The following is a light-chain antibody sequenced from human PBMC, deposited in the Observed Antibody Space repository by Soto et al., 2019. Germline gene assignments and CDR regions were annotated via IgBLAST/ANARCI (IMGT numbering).Light chain of an antibody. CDR2: DVS. V-gene: IGLV2-11*01. CDR1: SSDVGGYNY. J-gene: IGLJ1*01. CDR3: CSFAGNYIYV. Sequence: QSALTQPRSVSVSPGQSVTISCTGTSSDVGGYNYVSWYLQHPGKAPKVMICDVSKRPSGVPDRFSGSKSGNTASLTISGLQSEDEADYYCCSFAGNYIYVFGTGTKVTVL.